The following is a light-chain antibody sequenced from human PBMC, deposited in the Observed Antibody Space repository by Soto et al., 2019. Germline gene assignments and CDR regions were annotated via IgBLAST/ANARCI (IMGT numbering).Light chain of an antibody. V-gene: IGKV1-39*01. CDR1: QSISSY. Sequence: DIQMTQSPSSLSASVGHRLSIASVASQSISSYLNWYQKKPXKAPKLXXYAASSLQSGVPSRFSGSGSGTDLTLTISSLQPEDFATYYCQQSYSTPSITFGQGTRLEIK. CDR2: AAS. CDR3: QQSYSTPSIT. J-gene: IGKJ5*01.